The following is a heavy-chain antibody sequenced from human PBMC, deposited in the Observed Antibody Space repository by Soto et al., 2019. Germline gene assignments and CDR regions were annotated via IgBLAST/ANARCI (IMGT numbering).Heavy chain of an antibody. D-gene: IGHD5-18*01. CDR1: GGSFSGYY. J-gene: IGHJ5*02. CDR3: ASEVDTAMASLSDNWFDP. Sequence: SETLSLTCAVYGGSFSGYYWSWTRQPPGKGLEWIGEINHSGSTNYNPSLKSRVTISVDTSKNQFSLKLSSVTAADTAVYYCASEVDTAMASLSDNWFDPWGQGTLVTVSS. CDR2: INHSGST. V-gene: IGHV4-34*01.